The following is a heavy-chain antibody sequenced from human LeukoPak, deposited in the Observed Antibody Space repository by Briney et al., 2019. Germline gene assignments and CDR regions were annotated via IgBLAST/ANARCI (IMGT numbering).Heavy chain of an antibody. Sequence: GGSLRLSCAASGFTFDDYGMSWVRQAPGKGLEWVSGFNWNGGSTGYADSVKGRFTISRDNAKNSLYLQMNSLRAEDTALYYCARPKYYYDSSGYILGYYFDYWGQGTLVTVSS. V-gene: IGHV3-20*04. D-gene: IGHD3-22*01. CDR3: ARPKYYYDSSGYILGYYFDY. J-gene: IGHJ4*02. CDR2: FNWNGGST. CDR1: GFTFDDYG.